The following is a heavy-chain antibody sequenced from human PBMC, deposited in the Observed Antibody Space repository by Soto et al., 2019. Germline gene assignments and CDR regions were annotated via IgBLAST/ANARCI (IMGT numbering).Heavy chain of an antibody. D-gene: IGHD3-3*01. Sequence: RGGSLRLSCARSGFTFSRHTMIWVRQAPGKGLEWLSSVSSSSSTTFHADSVKGRFTISRDNAKNSLDLQMNSLTAEDTALYYCVREEGMLFGGVTRFDHWGQGTLVTVSS. CDR2: VSSSSSTT. CDR3: VREEGMLFGGVTRFDH. J-gene: IGHJ4*02. CDR1: GFTFSRHT. V-gene: IGHV3-48*01.